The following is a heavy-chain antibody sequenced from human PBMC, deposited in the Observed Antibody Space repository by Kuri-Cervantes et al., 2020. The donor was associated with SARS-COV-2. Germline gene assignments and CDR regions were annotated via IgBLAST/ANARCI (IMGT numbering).Heavy chain of an antibody. CDR1: GYTFTSYG. V-gene: IGHV1-18*01. Sequence: ASVKVSCKASGYTFTSYGISWVRQAPRQGLEWMGWISAYNGNTNYAQKLQGRVTMTTDTSTSTVYMELSSLRSEDTAVYYCARESSGYIPFAWGQGTLVTVSS. CDR2: ISAYNGNT. D-gene: IGHD3-22*01. J-gene: IGHJ5*02. CDR3: ARESSGYIPFA.